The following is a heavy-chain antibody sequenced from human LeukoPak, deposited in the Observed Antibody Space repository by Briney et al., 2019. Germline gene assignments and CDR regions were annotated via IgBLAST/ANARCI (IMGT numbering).Heavy chain of an antibody. J-gene: IGHJ3*02. V-gene: IGHV3-23*01. Sequence: EGSLRLSSAASGFTFSSYAMSWVRQAPGKGLEWVSAISGSGGSTYYADSVKGRFTISRDNSKNTLYLQMNSLRAEDTAVYYCAKALWDIVVVVAAPNAFDIWGQGTMVTVSS. CDR3: AKALWDIVVVVAAPNAFDI. CDR2: ISGSGGST. D-gene: IGHD2-15*01. CDR1: GFTFSSYA.